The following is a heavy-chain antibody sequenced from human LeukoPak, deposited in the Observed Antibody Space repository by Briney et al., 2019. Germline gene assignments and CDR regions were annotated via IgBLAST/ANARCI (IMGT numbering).Heavy chain of an antibody. CDR2: IKQDGSEK. D-gene: IGHD2-2*01. CDR3: ARDQGTRIVVVPAYDYYYGMDV. Sequence: GGSLRLSCAASGFTFSSYWMSWVRQAPGKGLEWVANIKQDGSEKYYVDSVKGRFTISRDNAKNSLYLQMNSLRAEETAVYYCARDQGTRIVVVPAYDYYYGMDVWGKGTTVTVSS. J-gene: IGHJ6*04. V-gene: IGHV3-7*03. CDR1: GFTFSSYW.